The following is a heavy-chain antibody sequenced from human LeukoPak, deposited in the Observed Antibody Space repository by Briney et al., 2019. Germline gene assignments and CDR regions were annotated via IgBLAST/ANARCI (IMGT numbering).Heavy chain of an antibody. D-gene: IGHD2-8*02. V-gene: IGHV4-30-2*03. CDR2: IYYSGST. CDR1: GGSISSGDYY. Sequence: SSQTLSLTCTVSGGSISSGDYYWSWIRQPPGKGLEWIGSIYYSGSTYYNPALKSRVTISVDTSKNQFSLKLSSVTAADTAVYYCARPTGRGAFDIWGQGTMVTVSS. J-gene: IGHJ3*02. CDR3: ARPTGRGAFDI.